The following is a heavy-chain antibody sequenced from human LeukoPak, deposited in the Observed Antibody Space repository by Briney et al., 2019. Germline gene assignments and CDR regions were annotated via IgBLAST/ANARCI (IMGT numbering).Heavy chain of an antibody. J-gene: IGHJ4*02. CDR3: ARDQYGDYGFDY. Sequence: GGSLRLSCAASGFTFSSYAMHWVRQAPGKGLEWVSSISSSSSYIYYADSVKGRFTISRDNAKNSLYLQMNSLRAEDTAVYYCARDQYGDYGFDYWGQGTLVTVSS. V-gene: IGHV3-21*01. CDR2: ISSSSSYI. CDR1: GFTFSSYA. D-gene: IGHD4-17*01.